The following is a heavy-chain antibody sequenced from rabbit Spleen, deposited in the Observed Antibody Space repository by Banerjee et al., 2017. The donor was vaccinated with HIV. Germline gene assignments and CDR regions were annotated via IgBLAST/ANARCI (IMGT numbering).Heavy chain of an antibody. Sequence: QSLEESGGDLVKPGASLTLTCTASGFSFSSGYHISWVRQAPGKGLEWIGLFYIDGDRPYYANWAKGRFTISKTSSTTVTLQMTSLTAADTATYFCAREYVSGDYVDMWGQGTLVTVS. V-gene: IGHV1S40*01. CDR2: FYIDGDRP. CDR3: AREYVSGDYVDM. CDR1: GFSFSSGYH. J-gene: IGHJ4*01. D-gene: IGHD1-1*01.